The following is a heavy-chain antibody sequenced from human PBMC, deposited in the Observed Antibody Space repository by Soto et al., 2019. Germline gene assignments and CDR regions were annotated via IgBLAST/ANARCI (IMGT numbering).Heavy chain of an antibody. D-gene: IGHD6-25*01. CDR2: ISPYDGST. Sequence: QVQLVQSGAEVKEPGASLKVSCKASGFTFTNYFFHWVRQAPRQGLEWMGMISPYDGSTSYLQNLQGKVTLTRDTSTSTVYMELSSLRSEDTAVYYCARGDGRGSSGFYYYYGMDVWGHGTTVTVSS. J-gene: IGHJ6*02. CDR3: ARGDGRGSSGFYYYYGMDV. V-gene: IGHV1-46*04. CDR1: GFTFTNYF.